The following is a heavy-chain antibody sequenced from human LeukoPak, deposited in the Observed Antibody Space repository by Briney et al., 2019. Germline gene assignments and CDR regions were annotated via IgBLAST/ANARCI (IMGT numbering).Heavy chain of an antibody. CDR3: TREIRYFDWFQADY. CDR2: IRSKGYGGTA. V-gene: IGHV3-49*03. J-gene: IGHJ4*02. CDR1: GFTFGDYS. D-gene: IGHD3-9*01. Sequence: GGSLRLSCTTSGFTFGDYSMSWFRQAPGKGLEWVGFIRSKGYGGTAEYAASVKGRFTISRDDSNSIAYLQMDSLKNEDTAVYYCTREIRYFDWFQADYWGQGTLVTVSS.